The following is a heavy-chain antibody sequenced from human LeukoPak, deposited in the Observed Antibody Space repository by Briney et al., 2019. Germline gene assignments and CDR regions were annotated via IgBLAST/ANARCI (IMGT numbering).Heavy chain of an antibody. J-gene: IGHJ4*02. CDR1: GFTFSSYA. Sequence: GGSLRLSCAASGFTFSSYALTWVRQAPGRGLEWVSAITSTGGDTYYAASVKGRFTISRDNSENTLYLQMNSLRAEDTALYSCARGPISGIYGYWGQGTLVTVSS. V-gene: IGHV3-23*01. CDR2: ITSTGGDT. D-gene: IGHD3-10*01. CDR3: ARGPISGIYGY.